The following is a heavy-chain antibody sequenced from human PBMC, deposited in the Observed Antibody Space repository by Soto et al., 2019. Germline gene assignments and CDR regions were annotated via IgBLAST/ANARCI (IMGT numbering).Heavy chain of an antibody. Sequence: SETLSLTCTVSRGSISNYFWTWIRQPPGRGLEWIGYISYSGTTNYNPSLKSRVTISVDTSSNQFSLRVRSVTAADTAVYYCARQESMITFGGVIVTPDAFDIWGQGTMVTVSS. CDR3: ARQESMITFGGVIVTPDAFDI. CDR1: RGSISNYF. CDR2: ISYSGTT. J-gene: IGHJ3*02. V-gene: IGHV4-59*08. D-gene: IGHD3-16*02.